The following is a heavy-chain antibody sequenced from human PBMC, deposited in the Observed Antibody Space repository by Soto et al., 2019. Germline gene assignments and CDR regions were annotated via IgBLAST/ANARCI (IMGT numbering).Heavy chain of an antibody. D-gene: IGHD3-22*01. Sequence: VASVKVSCKASGGTFSSYAISWVRQAPGQGLEWMGGIIPIFGTANYAQKFQGRVTITADESTSTAYMELSSLRSEDTAVYYCARDADDSSGYWVRWGQGTLVTVSS. CDR2: IIPIFGTA. J-gene: IGHJ4*02. CDR3: ARDADDSSGYWVR. V-gene: IGHV1-69*13. CDR1: GGTFSSYA.